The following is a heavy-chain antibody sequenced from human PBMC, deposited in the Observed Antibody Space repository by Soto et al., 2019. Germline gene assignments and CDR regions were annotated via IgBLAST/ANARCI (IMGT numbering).Heavy chain of an antibody. CDR1: GFTFSSYS. CDR2: FRSSGDGGTT. V-gene: IGHV3-23*01. CDR3: AKKVNSGPGSQYFDY. J-gene: IGHJ4*02. D-gene: IGHD3-10*01. Sequence: GWSLRLSCAASGFTFSSYSMSWVRQAPGKGLEWVSGFRSSGDGGTTYYADSVKGRFTISRDNSKNTLFLQMNSLRAEDTAIYYCAKKVNSGPGSQYFDYWGQGTLVTVSS.